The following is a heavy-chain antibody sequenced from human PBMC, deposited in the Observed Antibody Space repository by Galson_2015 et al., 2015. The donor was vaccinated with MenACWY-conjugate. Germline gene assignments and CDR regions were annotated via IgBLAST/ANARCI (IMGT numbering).Heavy chain of an antibody. D-gene: IGHD2-2*01. V-gene: IGHV1-2*02. CDR1: GYPFTAYF. J-gene: IGHJ4*02. CDR2: IDPKSGGA. CDR3: TRDRHPPSAPFDY. Sequence: SVTVSCKASGYPFTAYFIHWVRQAPGQGLQWMGWIDPKSGGANYAQNFQVRVTMTRDTSLSTAYMDLSSLRSDDTAVYYCTRDRHPPSAPFDYWGQGTLVTVSS.